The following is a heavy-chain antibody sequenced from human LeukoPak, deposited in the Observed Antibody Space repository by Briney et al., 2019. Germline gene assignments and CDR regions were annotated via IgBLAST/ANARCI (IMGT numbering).Heavy chain of an antibody. D-gene: IGHD3-22*01. CDR3: ARDLSFARYYYDSSGWYYFDY. V-gene: IGHV3-7*01. CDR1: GFTFSSYA. CDR2: IKQDGSEK. J-gene: IGHJ4*02. Sequence: GGSLRLSCAASGFTFSSYAMSWVRQAPGKGLEWVANIKQDGSEKYYVDSVKGRFTISRDNAKNSLYLQMNSLRAEDTAVYYCARDLSFARYYYDSSGWYYFDYWGQGTLVTVSS.